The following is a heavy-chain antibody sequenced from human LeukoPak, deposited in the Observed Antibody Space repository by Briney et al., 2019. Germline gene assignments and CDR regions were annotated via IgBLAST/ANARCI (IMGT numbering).Heavy chain of an antibody. CDR1: GGSISSYY. CDR3: ARGFRFDCSSTSCYSRYYYGMDV. Sequence: PSETLSLTCTVSGGSISSYYWSWIRQPAGKGLEWIGRIYTSGSTNYNPSLKSRVTMSVDTSKNQFSLKLSSVTAADTAVYYCARGFRFDCSSTSCYSRYYYGMDVWGQGTTVTVSS. V-gene: IGHV4-4*07. D-gene: IGHD2-2*01. J-gene: IGHJ6*02. CDR2: IYTSGST.